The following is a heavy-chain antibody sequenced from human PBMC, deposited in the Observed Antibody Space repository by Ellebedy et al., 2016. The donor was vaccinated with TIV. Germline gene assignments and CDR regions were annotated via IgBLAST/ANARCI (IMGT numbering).Heavy chain of an antibody. CDR1: GYTFTDYD. Sequence: ASVKVSCKASGYTFTDYDINWVRQATGQGLEWLGWMNPKTGNTGYAQKFQGRVTMTRDTSINTAYMELRSLTSEDTAVYYCANNLARTGDFDYWGQGSLVTVSS. CDR3: ANNLARTGDFDY. J-gene: IGHJ4*02. CDR2: MNPKTGNT. D-gene: IGHD7-27*01. V-gene: IGHV1-8*01.